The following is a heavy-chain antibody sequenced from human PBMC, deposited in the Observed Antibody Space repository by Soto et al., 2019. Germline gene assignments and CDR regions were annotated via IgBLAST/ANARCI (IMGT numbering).Heavy chain of an antibody. J-gene: IGHJ5*02. Sequence: SXTKSLTCTVYGASLRDNYCNWLRQPKGKGLEWIGEINHSGNTNYNPSLRSRVTISIDTSKNQLSLNLRSVSASDTAVYYCARGRGEFDALVQGTSVTVSS. D-gene: IGHD2-21*01. CDR3: ARGRGEFDA. V-gene: IGHV4-34*01. CDR1: GASLRDNY. CDR2: INHSGNT.